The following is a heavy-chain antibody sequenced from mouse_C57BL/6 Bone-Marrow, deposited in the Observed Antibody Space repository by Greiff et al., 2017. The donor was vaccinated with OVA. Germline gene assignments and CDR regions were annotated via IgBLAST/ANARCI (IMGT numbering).Heavy chain of an antibody. CDR2: ISSGSSTI. D-gene: IGHD2-4*01. V-gene: IGHV5-17*01. CDR3: ARGGLGAMDY. Sequence: EVKVVESGGGLVKPGGSLKLSCAASGFTFSDYGMHWVRQAPEKGLEWVAYISSGSSTIYYADTVKGRFTISRDNAKNTLFLQMTSLRSEDTAMYYCARGGLGAMDYWGQGTSVTVSS. CDR1: GFTFSDYG. J-gene: IGHJ4*01.